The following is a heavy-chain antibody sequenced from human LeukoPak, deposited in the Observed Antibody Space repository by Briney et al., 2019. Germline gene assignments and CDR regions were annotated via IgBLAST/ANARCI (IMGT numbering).Heavy chain of an antibody. V-gene: IGHV3-74*01. CDR3: AKTLPHRGGYCSGGSCYGIDAFDI. D-gene: IGHD2-15*01. CDR2: INSDGTTT. J-gene: IGHJ3*02. CDR1: GFSFSSFW. Sequence: LGGSLRLSCAASGFSFSSFWMHWVRQVPGKGLVWVSGINSDGTTTGYADSVKGRFTISRDNAKNTVYLQMNSLRAEDTAVYYCAKTLPHRGGYCSGGSCYGIDAFDIWGQGTMVTVSS.